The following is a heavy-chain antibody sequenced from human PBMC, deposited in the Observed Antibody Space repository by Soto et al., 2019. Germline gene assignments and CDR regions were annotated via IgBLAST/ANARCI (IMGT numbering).Heavy chain of an antibody. Sequence: GASVKVSCKTSGYTFTDHYINWVRQAPGQGPEYMGWIHPKSGGTSTAQKFQGWVTMTTDTSISTASMELTRLTSDDTAIYYCARGDSTDCSNGVCSFFYNHDMDVWGQGTTVTVSS. CDR3: ARGDSTDCSNGVCSFFYNHDMDV. D-gene: IGHD2-8*01. J-gene: IGHJ6*02. CDR2: IHPKSGGT. CDR1: GYTFTDHY. V-gene: IGHV1-2*04.